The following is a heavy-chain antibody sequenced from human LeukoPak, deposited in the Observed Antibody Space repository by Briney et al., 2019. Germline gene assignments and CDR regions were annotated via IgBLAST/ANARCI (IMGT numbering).Heavy chain of an antibody. D-gene: IGHD3-9*01. CDR3: ARGYDILTGYGYFDL. Sequence: GSLRLSCAASGFTFSSYWMSWVRQAPGKGLEWVANIKQDGSEKYYVDSVKGRFTISRDNAKNSLYLQMNSLRAEDTAVYYCARGYDILTGYGYFDLWGRGTLVTVSS. CDR1: GFTFSSYW. CDR2: IKQDGSEK. J-gene: IGHJ2*01. V-gene: IGHV3-7*01.